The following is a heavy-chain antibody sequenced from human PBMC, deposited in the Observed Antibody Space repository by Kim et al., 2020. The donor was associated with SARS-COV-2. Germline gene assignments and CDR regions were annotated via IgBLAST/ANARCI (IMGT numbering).Heavy chain of an antibody. V-gene: IGHV4-39*01. CDR1: GGSISSSSYY. CDR3: YSSSWYYYYYGMDV. Sequence: SETLSLTCTVSGGSISSSSYYWGWIRQPPGKGLEWIGSIYYSGSTYYNPSLKSRVTISVDTSKNQFSLKLSSVTAADTAVYYCYSSSWYYYYYGMDVWGQGTTVTVSS. CDR2: IYYSGST. J-gene: IGHJ6*02. D-gene: IGHD6-13*01.